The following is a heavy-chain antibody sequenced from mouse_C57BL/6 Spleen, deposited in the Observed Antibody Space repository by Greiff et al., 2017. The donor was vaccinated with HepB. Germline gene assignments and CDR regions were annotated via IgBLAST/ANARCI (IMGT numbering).Heavy chain of an antibody. CDR2: IDPSDSYT. V-gene: IGHV1-50*01. CDR1: GYTFTSYW. D-gene: IGHD1-1*02. CDR3: ARQRGFYYYDAMDY. J-gene: IGHJ4*01. Sequence: QVQLQQPGAELVKPGASVKLSCKASGYTFTSYWVQWVKQRPGQGLEWIGEIDPSDSYTNYNQKFKGKATLTVDTSSSTAYMQLSSLTSEDSAVYYCARQRGFYYYDAMDYWGQGTSVTVSS.